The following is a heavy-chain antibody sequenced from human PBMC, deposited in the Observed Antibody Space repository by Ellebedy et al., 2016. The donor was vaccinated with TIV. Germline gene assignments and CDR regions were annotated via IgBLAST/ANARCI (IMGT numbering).Heavy chain of an antibody. D-gene: IGHD3-16*01. J-gene: IGHJ5*02. V-gene: IGHV1-69*04. Sequence: AASVKVSCKASGGTFSNYAISWVRQAPGQGLEWMGRINPLLGVASYAQKFQGRLTIIADTAASTAYMELSSLRSEDAAVYYCARHLRMGQENWFDPWGQGTLVTVSS. CDR3: ARHLRMGQENWFDP. CDR1: GGTFSNYA. CDR2: INPLLGVA.